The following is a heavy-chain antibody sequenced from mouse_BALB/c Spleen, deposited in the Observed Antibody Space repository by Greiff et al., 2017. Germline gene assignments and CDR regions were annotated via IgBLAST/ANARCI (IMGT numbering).Heavy chain of an antibody. J-gene: IGHJ4*01. D-gene: IGHD4-1*02. CDR3: ATLNWVYAMDY. Sequence: EVKLVESGGGLVKPGGSLKLSCAASGFTFSDYYMYWVRQTPEKRLEWVATISDGGSYTYYPDSVKGRFTISRDNAKNNLYLQMSSLKSEDTAMYYCATLNWVYAMDYWGQGTSVTVSS. CDR1: GFTFSDYY. V-gene: IGHV5-4*02. CDR2: ISDGGSYT.